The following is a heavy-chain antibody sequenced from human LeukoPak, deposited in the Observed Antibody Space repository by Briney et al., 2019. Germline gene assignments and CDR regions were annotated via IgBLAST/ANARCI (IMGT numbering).Heavy chain of an antibody. CDR1: GGSISSFH. J-gene: IGHJ4*02. Sequence: SETLSLTCTVSGGSISSFHWSWIRQPPGKGLEHIGNIYDSGSTYYNPSLKSRVTILVDTSKNQFSLKLSSVTAADTAVYYCARTYSGRSYYFDCWGQGTLVTVSS. V-gene: IGHV4-59*01. CDR3: ARTYSGRSYYFDC. D-gene: IGHD1-26*01. CDR2: IYDSGST.